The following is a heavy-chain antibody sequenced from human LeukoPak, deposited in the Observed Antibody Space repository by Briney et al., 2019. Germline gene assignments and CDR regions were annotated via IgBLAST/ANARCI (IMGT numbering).Heavy chain of an antibody. J-gene: IGHJ6*03. CDR3: ARGAHGYYYYMDV. CDR1: GYTFTGYY. V-gene: IGHV1-2*02. Sequence: ASVKVSCKASGYTFTGYYMHWVRQAPGQGPEWMGWINPNSGGTNYAQKFQGRVTMTRDTSISTAYMELSRLRSDDTAVYYCARGAHGYYYYMDVWGKGTTVTVSS. D-gene: IGHD3-16*01. CDR2: INPNSGGT.